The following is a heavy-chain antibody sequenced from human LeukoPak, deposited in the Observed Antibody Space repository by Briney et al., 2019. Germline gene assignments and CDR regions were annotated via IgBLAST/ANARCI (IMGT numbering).Heavy chain of an antibody. CDR1: GFTFSSYS. J-gene: IGHJ3*02. CDR2: INWNGSST. Sequence: GSLRLSCAASGFTFSSYSMNWVRHAPGKGLECVSGINWNGSSTGYADSVKGRFTISRDNAKNSLYLQMNSLRAEDTALYYCARERELLDDAFDIWGQGTMVTVSS. V-gene: IGHV3-20*04. CDR3: ARERELLDDAFDI. D-gene: IGHD3-10*01.